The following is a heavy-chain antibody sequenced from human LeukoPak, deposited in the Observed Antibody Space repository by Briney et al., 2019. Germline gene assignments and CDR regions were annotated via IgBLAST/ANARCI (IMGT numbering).Heavy chain of an antibody. D-gene: IGHD6-19*01. CDR2: ISYDGSNK. CDR1: GFTFSSYG. CDR3: ARGINSSGWYADY. J-gene: IGHJ4*02. Sequence: GGSLRLSCAASGFTFSSYGMHWVRLAPGKGLEWVAVISYDGSNKYYADSVKGRFTISRDNSKNTLYLQMNSLRAEDTAVYYCARGINSSGWYADYWGQGTLVTVSS. V-gene: IGHV3-30*03.